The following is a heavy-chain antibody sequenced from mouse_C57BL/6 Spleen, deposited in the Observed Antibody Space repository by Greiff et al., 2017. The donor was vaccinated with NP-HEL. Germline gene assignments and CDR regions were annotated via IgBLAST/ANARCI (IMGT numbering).Heavy chain of an antibody. CDR1: GYTFTSYW. CDR3: ARELRRGVYFDY. D-gene: IGHD2-4*01. Sequence: VKLQQPGTELVKPGASVKLSCKASGYTFTSYWMHWVKQRPGQGLEWIGNINPSNGGTNYNEKFKSKATLTVDKSSSTAYMQLSSLTSEDSAVYYCARELRRGVYFDYWGQGTTLTVSS. J-gene: IGHJ2*01. V-gene: IGHV1-53*01. CDR2: INPSNGGT.